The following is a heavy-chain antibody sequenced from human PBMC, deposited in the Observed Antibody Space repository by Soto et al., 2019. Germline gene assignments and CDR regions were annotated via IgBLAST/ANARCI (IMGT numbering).Heavy chain of an antibody. CDR2: IDWDDDK. V-gene: IGHV2-70*01. D-gene: IGHD3-22*01. CDR3: ARNFYDTGNHYARIDY. J-gene: IGHJ4*02. Sequence: GPTLVNPTQTLTLTCTFSGFSFSTSGMCVSWIRQPPGKALEWLALIDWDDDKFYLTSLKTRLTISRDTSKNQVVLTMTNMDPLDTATYYCARNFYDTGNHYARIDYWGPGTLVIVSS. CDR1: GFSFSTSGMC.